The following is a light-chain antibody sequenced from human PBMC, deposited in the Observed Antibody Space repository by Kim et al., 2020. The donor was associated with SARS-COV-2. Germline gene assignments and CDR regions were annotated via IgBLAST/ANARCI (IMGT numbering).Light chain of an antibody. CDR1: KPNLGAKT. J-gene: IGLJ3*02. V-gene: IGLV1-44*01. CDR3: ATWDDSLNAWV. CDR2: AND. Sequence: RVTITCSGAKPNLGAKTVSWYPQFPGTAPKLLIYANDRRPSGVPDRFSVSQSGTSASLAISGLQSEDEADYYCATWDDSLNAWVFGGGTQLTVL.